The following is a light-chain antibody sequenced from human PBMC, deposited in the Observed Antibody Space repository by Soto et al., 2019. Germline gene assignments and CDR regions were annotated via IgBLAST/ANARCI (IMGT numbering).Light chain of an antibody. J-gene: IGKJ1*01. CDR3: QQYYNTPQT. CDR1: QSLLYSANNKNY. Sequence: DIVMTQSPDSPAVSLGERAAINCKSSQSLLYSANNKNYLAWYQQKPGQPPKLLIYGASTRESGVPDRFSGSGSGTDFTLTISSLQAEDAAVYYCQQYYNTPQTFGQGTKVEVK. V-gene: IGKV4-1*01. CDR2: GAS.